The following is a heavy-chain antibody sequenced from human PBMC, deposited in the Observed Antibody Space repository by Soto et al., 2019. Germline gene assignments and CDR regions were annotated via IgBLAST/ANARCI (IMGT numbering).Heavy chain of an antibody. J-gene: IGHJ5*02. CDR3: ARRFTAVPAPIDES. Sequence: ASVKLSCKASGYTFTNYALHWVRQAPGQRLERMGWINAGNGDTKYSQNFQGRVTFTRDSSATTAYMELNSLTSEDTAVYYCARRFTAVPAPIDESWGQGTLVTVSS. V-gene: IGHV1-3*01. CDR2: INAGNGDT. D-gene: IGHD2-2*01. CDR1: GYTFTNYA.